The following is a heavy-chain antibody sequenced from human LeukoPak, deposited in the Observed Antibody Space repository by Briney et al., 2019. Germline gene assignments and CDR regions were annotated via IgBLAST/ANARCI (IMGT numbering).Heavy chain of an antibody. CDR3: ASSNGAMGQGYYFDY. D-gene: IGHD5-18*01. V-gene: IGHV4-61*02. CDR2: IYTSGST. Sequence: PSETLSLTCTVSGGSISSGTYYWSWIRQPAGKGLEWIGRIYTSGSTNYNPSLKSRVTISVDTSKNQFSLKLSSVTAADTAVYYCASSNGAMGQGYYFDYWGQGTLVTVSS. CDR1: GGSISSGTYY. J-gene: IGHJ4*02.